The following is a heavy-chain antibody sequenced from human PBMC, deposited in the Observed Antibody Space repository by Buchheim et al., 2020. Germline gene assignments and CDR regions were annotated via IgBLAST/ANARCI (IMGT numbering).Heavy chain of an antibody. V-gene: IGHV3-74*01. Sequence: EVQLVESGGGLVQPGGSLRLSCSASGFTFSNFWMHWVRQAPGKGLVWVSHINTDGTNTNYADSVKGRFTISRDSAKNTLSLLMSSLTAEDTAVYYCAALTTVTTYFEHWGKGTL. CDR3: AALTTVTTYFEH. CDR2: INTDGTNT. J-gene: IGHJ4*02. D-gene: IGHD4-17*01. CDR1: GFTFSNFW.